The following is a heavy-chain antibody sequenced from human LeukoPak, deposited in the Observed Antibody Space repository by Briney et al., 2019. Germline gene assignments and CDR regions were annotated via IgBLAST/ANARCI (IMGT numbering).Heavy chain of an antibody. CDR2: ISSSGSTI. D-gene: IGHD2-15*01. CDR1: GFTFDDYG. V-gene: IGHV3-11*01. J-gene: IGHJ4*02. Sequence: GGSLRLSCAASGFTFDDYGMSWVRQAPGKGLEWVSYISSSGSTIYYADSVKGRFTISRDNAKNSLYLQMNSLRAEDTAVYYCSSVVVAATPPPDYWGQGTLVTVSS. CDR3: SSVVVAATPPPDY.